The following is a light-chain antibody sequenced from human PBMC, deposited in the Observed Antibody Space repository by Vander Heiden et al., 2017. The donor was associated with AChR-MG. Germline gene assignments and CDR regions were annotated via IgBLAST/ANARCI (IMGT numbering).Light chain of an antibody. V-gene: IGKV1-39*01. CDR1: QSITIY. CDR2: AAS. Sequence: DIQMTQSPSSLSASVGDGVTITCRASQSITIYLNWYQQRPGKAPKLLIYAASSLQSGVPSRFSGSGSGTDVTLTISSLQPDDFATYYCQQSYVLPLTFGGGTKLEIK. CDR3: QQSYVLPLT. J-gene: IGKJ4*01.